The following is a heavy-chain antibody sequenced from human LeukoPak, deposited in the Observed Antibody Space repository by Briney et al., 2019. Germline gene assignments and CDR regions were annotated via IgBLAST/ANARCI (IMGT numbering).Heavy chain of an antibody. CDR2: ISSSSSTI. CDR1: GLTFSSYA. V-gene: IGHV3-48*01. Sequence: GGSLRLSCAASGLTFSSYAMNWVRQAPGKGLEWVSYISSSSSTIYYADSVKGRFSISRDDAKNSLHLQMNSLRVEDTAMYYCARMIGGASGDFDNWGQGTLVTVSS. D-gene: IGHD2-21*01. CDR3: ARMIGGASGDFDN. J-gene: IGHJ4*02.